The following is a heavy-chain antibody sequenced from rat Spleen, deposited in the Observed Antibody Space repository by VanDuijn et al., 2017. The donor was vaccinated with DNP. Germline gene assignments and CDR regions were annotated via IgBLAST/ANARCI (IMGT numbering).Heavy chain of an antibody. J-gene: IGHJ3*01. V-gene: IGHV3-1*01. CDR2: ISYSGRT. D-gene: IGHD1-2*01. CDR1: GYSITSDY. Sequence: EVQLQESGPGLVKPSQSLSLTCSVTGYSITSDYWGWIRKFPGNKMAWIGHISYSGRTTYNPSLKSRISISRDTSKNQFFLQLNSVSTDDTATYYCARGGYYSSGFAFWGQGTLVTVSS. CDR3: ARGGYYSSGFAF.